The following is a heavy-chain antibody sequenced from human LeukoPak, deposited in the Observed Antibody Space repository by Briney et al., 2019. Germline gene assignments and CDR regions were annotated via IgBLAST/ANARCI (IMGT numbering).Heavy chain of an antibody. J-gene: IGHJ4*02. CDR1: GGSFSGYY. CDR2: INDSGST. Sequence: PSETLSLTCAVYGGSFSGYYWTWIRQPPGKGLEWIGEINDSGSTNYNPSLKSRLIISVDTSKNQFSLKLTSVTAADTAVYYCARGRRWWGQGSLVTVSS. D-gene: IGHD5-24*01. V-gene: IGHV4-34*01. CDR3: ARGRRW.